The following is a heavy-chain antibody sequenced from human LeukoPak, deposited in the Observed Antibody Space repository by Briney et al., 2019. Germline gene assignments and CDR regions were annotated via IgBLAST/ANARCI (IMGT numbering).Heavy chain of an antibody. CDR1: GFTFSMFW. V-gene: IGHV3-7*01. Sequence: GGSLRLSCAASGFTFSMFWMNWVRQAPGKGLEWLANIKQDGSERYYVDSVKGRFTISRDNAKNSLYLQMNSLRAEDTAVYYCARAPGSAGYSYAVRYYFDYWGQGTLVTVSS. CDR3: ARAPGSAGYSYAVRYYFDY. J-gene: IGHJ4*02. D-gene: IGHD5-18*01. CDR2: IKQDGSER.